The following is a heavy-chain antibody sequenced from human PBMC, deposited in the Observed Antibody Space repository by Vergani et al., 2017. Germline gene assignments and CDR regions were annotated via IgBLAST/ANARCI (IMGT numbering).Heavy chain of an antibody. D-gene: IGHD1-26*01. V-gene: IGHV3-9*01. Sequence: EVQLLESGGGLVQPGGSLILSCAASGFTFDDYAMHWVRQAPGKGLEWVSGISWNSGSIGYADSVKGRFTISRDNAKNSLYLQMNSLRAEDTALYYCAKGGSGSYLGYFDYWGQGTLVTVSS. CDR1: GFTFDDYA. J-gene: IGHJ4*02. CDR2: ISWNSGSI. CDR3: AKGGSGSYLGYFDY.